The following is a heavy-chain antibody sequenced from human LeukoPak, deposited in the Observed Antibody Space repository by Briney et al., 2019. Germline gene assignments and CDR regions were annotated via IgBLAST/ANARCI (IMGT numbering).Heavy chain of an antibody. V-gene: IGHV3-13*01. CDR2: IGTAGDT. D-gene: IGHD3-22*01. Sequence: GGSLRLSCAASGFTFSSYDMHWVRQATGKGLEWVSAIGTAGDTYYPGSVKGRFTISRENAKNSLYLQMNSLRAGDTAVYYCVRVVYDSSGLYYFDYWGQGTLVTVSS. CDR1: GFTFSSYD. CDR3: VRVVYDSSGLYYFDY. J-gene: IGHJ4*02.